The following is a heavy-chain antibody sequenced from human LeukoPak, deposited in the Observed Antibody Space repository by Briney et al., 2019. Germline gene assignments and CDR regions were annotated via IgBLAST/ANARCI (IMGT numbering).Heavy chain of an antibody. CDR1: GFTFNNYV. CDR2: ISYDGTNK. CDR3: VRSPTYYNMDV. J-gene: IGHJ6*03. Sequence: GPLRLSCAASGFTFNNYVIHWVRPAPGKGLEWLAVISYDGTNKYYADSVKGRFTISRDHSQSTVDLQMNTLRGADTAVYYCVRSPTYYNMDVWGKGTTVTVSS. V-gene: IGHV3-30*07.